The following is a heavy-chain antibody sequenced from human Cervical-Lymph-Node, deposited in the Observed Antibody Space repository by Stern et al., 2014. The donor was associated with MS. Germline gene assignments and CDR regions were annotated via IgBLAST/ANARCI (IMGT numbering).Heavy chain of an antibody. CDR2: VYYSGAT. CDR1: GDSISSYTHY. V-gene: IGHV4-39*01. Sequence: QLQLQESGPGLVKPSETLSLTCAVSGDSISSYTHYWAWIRQPPGKGLEWIGSVYYSGATYYKPSLKSPVTISGNTSKNPSSRGLNSVPAADTAVYYCAKHACTGAACPFDLWGQGTLVTVSS. CDR3: AKHACTGAACPFDL. D-gene: IGHD2-8*02. J-gene: IGHJ4*02.